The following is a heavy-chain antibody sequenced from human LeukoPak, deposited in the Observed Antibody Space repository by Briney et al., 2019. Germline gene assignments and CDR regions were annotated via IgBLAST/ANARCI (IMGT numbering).Heavy chain of an antibody. CDR3: ARDCPRDYYDSSGYHYYYYYYMDV. V-gene: IGHV3-30*03. Sequence: GGSLRLSCAASGFTFSSYGMHWVRQAPGKGLEWVAVISYDGSNKYYADSVKGRFTISRDNSKNTLYLQMNSLRAEDTAVYYCARDCPRDYYDSSGYHYYYYYYMDVWGKGTTVTVSS. J-gene: IGHJ6*03. CDR2: ISYDGSNK. CDR1: GFTFSSYG. D-gene: IGHD3-22*01.